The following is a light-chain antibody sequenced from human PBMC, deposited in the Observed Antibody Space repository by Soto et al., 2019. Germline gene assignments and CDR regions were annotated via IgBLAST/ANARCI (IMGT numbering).Light chain of an antibody. J-gene: IGLJ3*02. CDR1: SSDVGGYNY. CDR3: ISYTTISTLEV. V-gene: IGLV2-14*01. Sequence: QSALTQPASVSGSPGQSITISCTGTSSDVGGYNYVSWYQQHPGKAPKLMIYEVSNRPSGVSNRFSRSKSGNTASLTISGLQAEDEAYYYCISYTTISTLEVFGGGTKLTVL. CDR2: EVS.